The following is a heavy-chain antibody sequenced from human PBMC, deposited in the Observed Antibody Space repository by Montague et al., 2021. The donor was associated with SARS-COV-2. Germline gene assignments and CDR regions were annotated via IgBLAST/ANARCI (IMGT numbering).Heavy chain of an antibody. CDR2: INHRGST. D-gene: IGHD3-22*01. V-gene: IGHV4-34*01. CDR1: DGTFSDYS. CDR3: ARGRQHINMVVVVVSGGEYYFDF. J-gene: IGHJ4*02. Sequence: SETLSLTCAVSDGTFSDYSWTWIRQPPGKGLEWIGEINHRGSTNYNPSLKSRVTISVDTSKNQFSLKMTSVTAADTAVYYCARGRQHINMVVVVVSGGEYYFDFWGQGTLVAVSS.